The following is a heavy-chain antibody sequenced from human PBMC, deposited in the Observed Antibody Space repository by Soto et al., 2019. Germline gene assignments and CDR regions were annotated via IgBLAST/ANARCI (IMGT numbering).Heavy chain of an antibody. CDR3: ATTGHITIVGVVIIRGNWFDP. J-gene: IGHJ5*02. CDR1: GYTLTGLS. V-gene: IGHV1-24*01. CDR2: FDPEDGET. D-gene: IGHD3-3*01. Sequence: ASVKVSCKVSGYTLTGLSMHWVRQAPGKGLEWMGGFDPEDGETIYAQKFQGRVTMTEDTSTDTAYMELSSLSSEDTAVYYCATTGHITIVGVVIIRGNWFDPWGQGTLVTVSS.